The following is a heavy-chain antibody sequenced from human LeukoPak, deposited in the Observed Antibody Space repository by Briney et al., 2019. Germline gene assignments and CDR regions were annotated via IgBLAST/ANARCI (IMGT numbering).Heavy chain of an antibody. Sequence: GGSLRLSCAASGLTFNNYAMNWVRQAPGKGLEWVSAISNTGRSTYYADSVKGRFTISRDNSKNTVFLQINSLRAEDTAVYYCAKGIEYNNSWTFDYWGQGTLVTVSS. CDR1: GLTFNNYA. CDR3: AKGIEYNNSWTFDY. J-gene: IGHJ4*02. CDR2: ISNTGRST. D-gene: IGHD2/OR15-2a*01. V-gene: IGHV3-23*01.